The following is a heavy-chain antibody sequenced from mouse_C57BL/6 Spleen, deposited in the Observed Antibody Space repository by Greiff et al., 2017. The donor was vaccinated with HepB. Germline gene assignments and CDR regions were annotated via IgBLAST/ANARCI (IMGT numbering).Heavy chain of an antibody. CDR2: IYPGSGNT. Sequence: VMLVESGAELVRPGASVKLSCKASGYTFTDYYINWVKQRPGQGLEWIARIYPGSGNTYYNEKFKGKATLTAEKSSSTAYMQLSSLTSEDSAVYFCAREGTTVVRGFAYWGQGTLVTVSA. CDR1: GYTFTDYY. V-gene: IGHV1-76*01. D-gene: IGHD1-1*01. CDR3: AREGTTVVRGFAY. J-gene: IGHJ3*01.